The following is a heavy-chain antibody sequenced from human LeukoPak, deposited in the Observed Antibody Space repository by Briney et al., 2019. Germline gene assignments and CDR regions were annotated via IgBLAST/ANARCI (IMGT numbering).Heavy chain of an antibody. V-gene: IGHV1-46*01. D-gene: IGHD2-15*01. CDR3: ARGRCSGGSCYQGYFQH. CDR1: GYTFTDYY. J-gene: IGHJ1*01. Sequence: GASVKVSCKTSGYTFTDYYIHWVRQAPGQGLEWMGIINPSGGSTSYAQKFQGRVTMTRDMSTSTVHMELSSLRSEDTAVYYCARGRCSGGSCYQGYFQHWGQGTLVTVSS. CDR2: INPSGGST.